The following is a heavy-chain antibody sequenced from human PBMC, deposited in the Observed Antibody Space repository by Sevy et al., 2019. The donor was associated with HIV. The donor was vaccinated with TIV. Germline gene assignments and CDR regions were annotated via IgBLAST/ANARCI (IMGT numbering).Heavy chain of an antibody. V-gene: IGHV4-4*07. CDR2: IYTSGST. Sequence: SETLSLTCTVSGGSISSYYWSWIRQPAGKGVEWIGRIYTSGSTNYNPSLKSRVTMSVDTSKNQFSLKLSSVTAADTAVYYCARTRGGYCSSTSCYTYNWFDPWGQGTLVTVSS. D-gene: IGHD2-2*02. CDR3: ARTRGGYCSSTSCYTYNWFDP. J-gene: IGHJ5*02. CDR1: GGSISSYY.